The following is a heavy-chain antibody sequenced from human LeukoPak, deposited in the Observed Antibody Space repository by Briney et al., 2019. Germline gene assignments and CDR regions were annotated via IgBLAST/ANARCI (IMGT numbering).Heavy chain of an antibody. CDR2: IWYDGSNK. CDR1: GFTFSSYG. V-gene: IGHV3-33*08. CDR3: ARDSDCGGDCYLDY. Sequence: GGSLRLSCAASGFTFSSYGMHWVRQAPGKGLEWVAVIWYDGSNKYYADSVKGRFTISRDNSKNTLYLQMNSLRAEDTAVYYCARDSDCGGDCYLDYWGQGTLVTVSS. J-gene: IGHJ4*02. D-gene: IGHD2-21*02.